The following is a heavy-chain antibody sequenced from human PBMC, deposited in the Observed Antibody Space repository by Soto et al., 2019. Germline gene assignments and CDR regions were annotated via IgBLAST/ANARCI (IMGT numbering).Heavy chain of an antibody. V-gene: IGHV3-23*01. D-gene: IGHD2-21*02. CDR3: AKDNVVVTRSPYFQH. CDR2: ISGSGGST. Sequence: SLRLSCAASGFTFSSYAMSWVRQAPGKGLEWVSAISGSGGSTYYADSVKGRFTISRDNSKNTLYLQMNSLRAEDTAVYYCAKDNVVVTRSPYFQHWGQGTLVTVSS. J-gene: IGHJ1*01. CDR1: GFTFSSYA.